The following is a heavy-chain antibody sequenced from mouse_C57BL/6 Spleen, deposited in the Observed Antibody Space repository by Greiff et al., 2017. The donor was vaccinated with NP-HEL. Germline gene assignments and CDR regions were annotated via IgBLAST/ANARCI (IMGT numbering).Heavy chain of an antibody. CDR1: GYSFTGYY. Sequence: EVQLQQSGPELVKPGASVKISCKASGYSFTGYYMNWVKQSPEKSLEWIGEINPSTGGTTYNQKFKAKATLTVDKSSSTAYMQLKSLTSEDSAVYYCARRDGMYYFDYWGQGTTLTVSS. D-gene: IGHD1-2*01. CDR2: INPSTGGT. CDR3: ARRDGMYYFDY. V-gene: IGHV1-42*01. J-gene: IGHJ2*01.